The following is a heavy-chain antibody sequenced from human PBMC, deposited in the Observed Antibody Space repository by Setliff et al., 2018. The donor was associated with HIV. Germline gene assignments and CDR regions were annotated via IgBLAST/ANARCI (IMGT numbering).Heavy chain of an antibody. CDR2: IYTSGST. CDR3: ARDQADVYNYLLSGAFDF. J-gene: IGHJ3*01. CDR1: GASISSGNYY. D-gene: IGHD3-10*01. V-gene: IGHV4-61*02. Sequence: SETLSLTCTVSGASISSGNYYWSWIRQPAGKGLEWIGRIYTSGSTNYNPSLKSRVTISLDTSKNQYSLKLSSVTAADTAVYYCARDQADVYNYLLSGAFDFWGQGAMVTVSS.